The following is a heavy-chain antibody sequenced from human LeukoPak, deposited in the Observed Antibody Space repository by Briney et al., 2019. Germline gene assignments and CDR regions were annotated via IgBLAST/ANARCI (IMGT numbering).Heavy chain of an antibody. V-gene: IGHV5-51*01. CDR2: IYPDDSDT. J-gene: IGHJ6*02. Sequence: GEALKISCKGSGYSFTSYWIVWVRQLPGKGLEWMGIIYPDDSDTRYSPSFQGQVTISADKSISTAYLQWSSLKASDTAMYYCARLDPAYYYYYGMDVWGQGTTVTVSS. CDR3: ARLDPAYYYYYGMDV. CDR1: GYSFTSYW.